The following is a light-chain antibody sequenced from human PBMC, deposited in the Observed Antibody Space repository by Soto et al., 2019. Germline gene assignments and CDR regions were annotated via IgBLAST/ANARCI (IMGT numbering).Light chain of an antibody. J-gene: IGKJ2*01. CDR1: QSFCSY. Sequence: EIVMTHSPATLSVSPGERATLSCRASQSFCSYLAWYQQNPGQAHRLLIYHKSTRAPGIPDRFSGSGSGTDFTLTISSLQSEDFAVYYCLQSINWPRTFGQGTKLEIK. CDR3: LQSINWPRT. CDR2: HKS. V-gene: IGKV3-15*01.